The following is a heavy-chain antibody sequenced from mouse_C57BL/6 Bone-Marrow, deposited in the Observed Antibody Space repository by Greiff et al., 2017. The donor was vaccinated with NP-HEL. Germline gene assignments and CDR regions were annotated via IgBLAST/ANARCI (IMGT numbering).Heavy chain of an antibody. CDR2: IDPSDSET. J-gene: IGHJ4*01. CDR1: GYTFTSYW. Sequence: QVQLQQPGAELVRPGSSVKLSCKASGYTFTSYWMHWVKQRPIQGLEWIGHIDPSDSETHYNQKFKDKATLTVDKSSSTAYMQLSSLTSEDSAVYYCARWRLRLLDYWGQGTSVTVSS. CDR3: ARWRLRLLDY. D-gene: IGHD2-4*01. V-gene: IGHV1-52*01.